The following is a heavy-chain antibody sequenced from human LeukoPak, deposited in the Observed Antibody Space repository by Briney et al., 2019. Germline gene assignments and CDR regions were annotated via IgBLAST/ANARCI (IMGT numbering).Heavy chain of an antibody. CDR1: GFTFSTYG. J-gene: IGHJ4*02. CDR3: ARDVGGAGSY. Sequence: GGSLRLSCTASGFTFSTYGMLWVRQAPGKGLEWVSSISSPHNYIYYADSLKGRFTISRDNVQNTLYLQMNSLRAEDTAVYYCARDVGGAGSYWGQGTLVTVSS. D-gene: IGHD3-10*01. V-gene: IGHV3-21*01. CDR2: ISSPHNYI.